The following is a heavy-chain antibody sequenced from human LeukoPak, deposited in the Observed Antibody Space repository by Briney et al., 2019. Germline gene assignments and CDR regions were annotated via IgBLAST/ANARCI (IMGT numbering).Heavy chain of an antibody. Sequence: PGGSLRLSCAASGFTFSTNSMSWVRQAPGKGLEWVSYITSSSSVIHYSDSVRGRFTISRDNAKSSLYLQMNSLRAEDTAVYYCARDPLRDPLEWYPFDYWGQGTLVTVSS. CDR1: GFTFSTNS. D-gene: IGHD3-3*01. CDR2: ITSSSSVI. CDR3: ARDPLRDPLEWYPFDY. J-gene: IGHJ4*02. V-gene: IGHV3-48*01.